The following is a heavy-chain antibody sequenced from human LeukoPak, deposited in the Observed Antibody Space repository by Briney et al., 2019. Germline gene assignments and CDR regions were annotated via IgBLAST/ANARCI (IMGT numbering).Heavy chain of an antibody. J-gene: IGHJ4*02. CDR2: IYYSGST. CDR3: AREANYYDSSGYYQSFDY. V-gene: IGHV4-59*01. CDR1: GGSISNYY. Sequence: SETLSLTCTVSGGSISNYYWSWIRQPPGKGLEWIGYIYYSGSTNYNLSLKSRVTISVDTSKNQFSLKLSSVTAADTAVYYCAREANYYDSSGYYQSFDYWGQGTLVTVSS. D-gene: IGHD3-22*01.